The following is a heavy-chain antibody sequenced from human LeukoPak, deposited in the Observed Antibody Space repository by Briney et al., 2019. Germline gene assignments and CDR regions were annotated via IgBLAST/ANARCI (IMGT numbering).Heavy chain of an antibody. J-gene: IGHJ2*01. CDR2: IYNSENT. Sequence: AETLSLSCTVSGGSVSSYYWRWIRQPPGKGLEWIGYIYNSENTKYNSSLESRVTISVDTSKNQFFLKLSSVTAADTAVYYCARFHSGPSGWYVLWYFDLWGRGTLVTVSS. CDR1: GGSVSSYY. V-gene: IGHV4-4*09. CDR3: ARFHSGPSGWYVLWYFDL. D-gene: IGHD6-19*01.